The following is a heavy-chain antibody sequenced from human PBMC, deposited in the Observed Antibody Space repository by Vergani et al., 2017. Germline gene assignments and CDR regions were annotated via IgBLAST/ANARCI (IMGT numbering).Heavy chain of an antibody. CDR2: TRNKANSYTT. CDR1: GFTFSDHY. CDR3: ARGCFCGVPAARCPNDY. V-gene: IGHV3-72*01. Sequence: EVQLVESGGGLVQPGGSLRLSCAASGFTFSDHYMDWVRQAPGKGLEWVGRTRNKANSYTTEYAASVKGRFTISRDDSKNSLYLQMNSLKTEDTAVYDCARGCFCGVPAARCPNDYWGQGTLVTVSA. J-gene: IGHJ4*02. D-gene: IGHD2-2*01.